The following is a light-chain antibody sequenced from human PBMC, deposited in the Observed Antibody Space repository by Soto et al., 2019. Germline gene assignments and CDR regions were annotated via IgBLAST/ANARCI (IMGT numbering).Light chain of an antibody. CDR3: QQYDTTPTCT. CDR1: QNVRSH. CDR2: SAS. Sequence: DIQMTQSPSAQSASVGDTVTITCRASQNVRSHLNWYQQKPGKAPELLIYSASRWQSGVPARFGGSGSGTDFTLTISDLQPGDFAAYYCQQYDTTPTCTFGLGTRREIK. V-gene: IGKV1-39*01. J-gene: IGKJ5*01.